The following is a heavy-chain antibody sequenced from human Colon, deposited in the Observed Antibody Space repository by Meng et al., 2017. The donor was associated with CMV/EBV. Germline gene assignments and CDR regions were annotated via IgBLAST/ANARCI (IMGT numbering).Heavy chain of an antibody. V-gene: IGHV3-48*03. J-gene: IGHJ6*02. CDR1: TFNFNDYE. CDR3: ARRNSSSWYRNNYHAMDV. Sequence: GGSLRLSCAASTFNFNDYEMNWVRQAPGRGLEWISYISGSGSLISYADSVRGRFIISRDNAKKSLYLQMNSLRAEDTAVYYCARRNSSSWYRNNYHAMDVWGQGTPVTVSS. D-gene: IGHD6-13*01. CDR2: ISGSGSLI.